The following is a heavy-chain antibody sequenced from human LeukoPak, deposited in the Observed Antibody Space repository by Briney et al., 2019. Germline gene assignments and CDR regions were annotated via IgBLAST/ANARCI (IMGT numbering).Heavy chain of an antibody. J-gene: IGHJ5*02. CDR3: AREFGYCTNGVCYRGFDP. CDR2: IDTSGST. CDR1: GYSVSSGYY. V-gene: IGHV4-61*02. D-gene: IGHD2-8*01. Sequence: SETLSLTCTVSGYSVSSGYYWSWIRQPAGEGLEWIGRIDTSGSTNYNPSLKSRVTISVDTSKNQFSLKLSSVTAADTAVYYCAREFGYCTNGVCYRGFDPWGQGTLVTVSS.